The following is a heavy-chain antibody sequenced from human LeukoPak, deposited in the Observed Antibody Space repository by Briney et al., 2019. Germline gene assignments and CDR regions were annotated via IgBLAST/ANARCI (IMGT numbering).Heavy chain of an antibody. CDR3: PRIRWGGDYFDY. Sequence: SETLSLTCAVSGGSISSSNWWSWVRQPPGKGLEWIGEIYHSGSTNYNPSLKSRVSMSVDKSKNQFSLRLSSVTAADTAVYYCPRIRWGGDYFDYWGQGTLVTVSS. CDR2: IYHSGST. J-gene: IGHJ4*02. D-gene: IGHD3-16*01. V-gene: IGHV4-4*02. CDR1: GGSISSSNW.